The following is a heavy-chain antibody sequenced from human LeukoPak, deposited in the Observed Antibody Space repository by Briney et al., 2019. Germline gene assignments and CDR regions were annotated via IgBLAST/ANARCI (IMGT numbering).Heavy chain of an antibody. CDR3: ARGLGYCSGGSCYGNDAFDI. Sequence: SETLSLTCTVSGGSISSYYWSWIRQPPGKGLEWIGCIYYSGSTNYNPSLKSRVTISVDTSKNQFSLKLSSVTAADTAVYYCARGLGYCSGGSCYGNDAFDIWGQGTMVTVSS. CDR2: IYYSGST. J-gene: IGHJ3*02. D-gene: IGHD2-15*01. CDR1: GGSISSYY. V-gene: IGHV4-59*01.